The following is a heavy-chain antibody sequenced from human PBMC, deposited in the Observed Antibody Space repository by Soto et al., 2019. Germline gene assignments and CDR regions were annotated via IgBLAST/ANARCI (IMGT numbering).Heavy chain of an antibody. CDR3: AREQVWFGELSKPNGWYYYGMDV. CDR1: GYTFTGYY. Sequence: ASVKVSCKASGYTFTGYYMHWVRQAPGQGLEWMGWINPNSGGTNYAQKFQGRVTMTRDTSISTAYMELSRLRSDDTAVYYCAREQVWFGELSKPNGWYYYGMDVWGQGTTVTVSS. J-gene: IGHJ6*02. V-gene: IGHV1-2*02. D-gene: IGHD3-10*01. CDR2: INPNSGGT.